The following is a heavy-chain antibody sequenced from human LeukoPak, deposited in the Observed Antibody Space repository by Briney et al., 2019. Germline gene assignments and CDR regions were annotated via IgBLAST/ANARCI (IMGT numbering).Heavy chain of an antibody. Sequence: ASVKVSCKASGYTFTSYGISWVRQAPGQGLEWMGCISAYNGNTNYAQKLQGRVTMTTDTSTSTAYMELRSLRSDDTAVYYCARDGNDFWSGPPDYWGQGTLVTVSS. CDR2: ISAYNGNT. CDR1: GYTFTSYG. CDR3: ARDGNDFWSGPPDY. J-gene: IGHJ4*02. D-gene: IGHD3-3*01. V-gene: IGHV1-18*01.